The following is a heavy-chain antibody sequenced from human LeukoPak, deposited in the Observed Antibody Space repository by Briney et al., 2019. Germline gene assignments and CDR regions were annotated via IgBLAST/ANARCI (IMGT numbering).Heavy chain of an antibody. CDR2: INPDSGFQ. D-gene: IGHD3-22*01. Sequence: ALVEVSCKASGYTFTGYYMHWVRQAPGQGLEWMGWINPDSGFQYYEQQFQGRVTMTSDTSSSKAYMELSRLRSDDTAVYYCARGATYYYDSSGYPGGDAFDIWGQGTMVTLSS. J-gene: IGHJ3*02. CDR1: GYTFTGYY. CDR3: ARGATYYYDSSGYPGGDAFDI. V-gene: IGHV1-2*02.